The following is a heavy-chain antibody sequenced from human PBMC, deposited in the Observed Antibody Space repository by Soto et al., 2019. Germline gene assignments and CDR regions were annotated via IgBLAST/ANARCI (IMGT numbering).Heavy chain of an antibody. V-gene: IGHV1-69*19. CDR1: GGTFNTYA. Sequence: QVQLVQSGAEMKKPGSSVKVSCQSSGGTFNTYAMNWVRQAPGQGPEWMGDISPMFGAANYAPKFQGRVTIPADESTGTSYTQFSSLTSEDTALYFCAREVQVHTPAFVYWGQGTLVTGSS. CDR3: AREVQVHTPAFVY. J-gene: IGHJ4*02. CDR2: ISPMFGAA. D-gene: IGHD3-10*01.